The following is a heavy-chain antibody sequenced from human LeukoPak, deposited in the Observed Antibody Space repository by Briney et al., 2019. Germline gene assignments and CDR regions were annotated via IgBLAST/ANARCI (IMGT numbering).Heavy chain of an antibody. Sequence: GGSLRLSCAASGFTFSTYWMSWVRQAPGKGLEWVSFIHFDARNTYYADSVKGRFIISRDDSTNTLFLLMNSLRTEDTATYYCARLKHSHDSSGFTADYWGQGTLVTVSS. V-gene: IGHV3-30*02. D-gene: IGHD3-22*01. CDR2: IHFDARNT. CDR1: GFTFSTYW. J-gene: IGHJ4*02. CDR3: ARLKHSHDSSGFTADY.